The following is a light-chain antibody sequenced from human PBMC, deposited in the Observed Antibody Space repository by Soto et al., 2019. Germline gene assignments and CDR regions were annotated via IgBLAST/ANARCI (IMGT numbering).Light chain of an antibody. Sequence: EIVMTQSPATLSVSPGGRATLSCRASQSISGTLAWYQQKPGQAPRLLIYGASTRAAGFPARLSGSGSGTDFPLTISSLQSEDFEVYYCQQSDNWAWTFGQGTNVELK. CDR2: GAS. CDR1: QSISGT. CDR3: QQSDNWAWT. J-gene: IGKJ1*01. V-gene: IGKV3-15*01.